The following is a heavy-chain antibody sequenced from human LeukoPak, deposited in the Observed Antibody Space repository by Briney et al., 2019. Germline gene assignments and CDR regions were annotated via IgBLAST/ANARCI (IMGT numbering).Heavy chain of an antibody. CDR1: GFTFSSYW. CDR2: INPDESTT. CDR3: TRSDDSSPVYSG. Sequence: GGSLRLSCAASGFTFSSYWMHWVRQAPGKGLVWVSRINPDESTTTYADSVKGRFTISRDNAKNTLYLQMNSLRAEDTAVYYCTRSDDSSPVYSGWGQGTLVTVSS. D-gene: IGHD3-22*01. V-gene: IGHV3-74*01. J-gene: IGHJ4*02.